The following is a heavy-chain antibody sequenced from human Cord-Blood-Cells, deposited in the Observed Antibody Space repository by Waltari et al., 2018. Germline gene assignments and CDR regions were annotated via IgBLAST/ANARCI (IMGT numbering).Heavy chain of an antibody. D-gene: IGHD1-26*01. CDR2: ISYDGSNK. CDR3: AKDLMSGSYYDY. J-gene: IGHJ4*02. V-gene: IGHV3-30*18. Sequence: QVQLVESGGGVVQPGRSLRLPCAASGFTFSSYGMHWVRQAPGKGLGWVAVISYDGSNKYYADSVKGRFTISRDNSKNTLYLQMNSLRAEDTAVYYCAKDLMSGSYYDYWGQGTLVTVSS. CDR1: GFTFSSYG.